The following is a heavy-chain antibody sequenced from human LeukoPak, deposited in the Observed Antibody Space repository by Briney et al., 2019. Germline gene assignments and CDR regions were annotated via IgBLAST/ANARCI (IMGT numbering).Heavy chain of an antibody. D-gene: IGHD2-2*01. CDR2: IYTSGST. V-gene: IGHV4-61*02. J-gene: IGHJ4*02. CDR3: ARGASPIDY. CDR1: GGSISSGSYY. Sequence: SQTLSLTCTVSGGSISSGSYYWSWIRQPAGKGLEWIGRIYTSGSTNYNPSLKSRVTMSVDTSKNQFSLKLNSLTVADTAVYYCARGASPIDYWGQGTLVTVSS.